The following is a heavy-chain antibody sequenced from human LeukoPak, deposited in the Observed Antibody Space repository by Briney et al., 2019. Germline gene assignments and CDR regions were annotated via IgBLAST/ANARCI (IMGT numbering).Heavy chain of an antibody. V-gene: IGHV1-69*06. CDR1: GGTFSSYV. D-gene: IGHD4-23*01. CDR2: IIPLFGTA. CDR3: ARIYGGNFIY. J-gene: IGHJ4*02. Sequence: SVKVSCKASGGTFSSYVINWVRQAPGQGLEWMGGIIPLFGTATYAQKFQGRVTITADKSTSTAYMELSSLRAEDTAVYYCARIYGGNFIYWGQGTLVTVSS.